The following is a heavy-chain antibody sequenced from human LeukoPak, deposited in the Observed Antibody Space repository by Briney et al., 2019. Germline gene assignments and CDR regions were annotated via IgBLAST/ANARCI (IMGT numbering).Heavy chain of an antibody. J-gene: IGHJ4*02. CDR2: IYYSGTT. CDR1: GGSISSSSYY. V-gene: IGHV4-39*01. CDR3: ATIDDSSGYYYFAY. Sequence: PSETLSLTCTVSGGSISSSSYYWGWIRQPPGKGLEWIGNIYYSGTTYCSPSLKSRVTISVDTSKNQFSLRLSSVTAADTAVYYCATIDDSSGYYYFAYWGQGTLVTVPS. D-gene: IGHD3-22*01.